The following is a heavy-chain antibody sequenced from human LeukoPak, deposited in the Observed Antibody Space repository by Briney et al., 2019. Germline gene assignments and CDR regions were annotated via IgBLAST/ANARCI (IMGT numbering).Heavy chain of an antibody. V-gene: IGHV4-4*07. CDR1: GGSISSYY. J-gene: IGHJ6*03. Sequence: PSETLSLTCTVSGGSISSYYWSWIRQPAGKGLEWIGRIYTSGSTNYNPSLKSRVTMSVDTSKNQFSLKLSSVTAADTAVYYCARGVDIVATITGYYYYMDVWGKGTTVTVSS. CDR3: ARGVDIVATITGYYYYMDV. D-gene: IGHD5-12*01. CDR2: IYTSGST.